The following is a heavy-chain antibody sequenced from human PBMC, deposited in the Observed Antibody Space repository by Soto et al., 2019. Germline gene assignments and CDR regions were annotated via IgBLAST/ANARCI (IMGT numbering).Heavy chain of an antibody. V-gene: IGHV4-34*01. CDR3: ARGPRITMVRRWFDP. CDR1: GGSFSGYY. J-gene: IGHJ5*02. D-gene: IGHD3-10*01. Sequence: SETLSLTCAVYGGSFSGYYWSWIRQPPGKGLECIGEINHSGSTNYNPSLKSRVTISVDTPKNQFSLKLSSVTAADTAVYYCARGPRITMVRRWFDPWGQGTLVTVSS. CDR2: INHSGST.